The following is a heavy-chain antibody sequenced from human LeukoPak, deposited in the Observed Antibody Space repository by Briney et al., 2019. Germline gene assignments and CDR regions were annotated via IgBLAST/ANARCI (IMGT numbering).Heavy chain of an antibody. J-gene: IGHJ4*02. V-gene: IGHV4-59*01. CDR3: ARGANWGSPDY. CDR1: GGPISSDY. Sequence: PSETLSLTCTVSGGPISSDYWSWIRRSPGKGLEWIGYIYYSGTTSYNPSLKSRVTISLDTSKNQFSLKLSSVTAADTAVYYCARGANWGSPDYWGQGTLVTVSS. D-gene: IGHD7-27*01. CDR2: IYYSGTT.